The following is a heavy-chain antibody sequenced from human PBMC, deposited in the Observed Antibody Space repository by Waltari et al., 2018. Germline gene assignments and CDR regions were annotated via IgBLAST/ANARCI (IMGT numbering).Heavy chain of an antibody. CDR3: ANARFGGWYYGFDY. V-gene: IGHV3-30*18. CDR1: GFTFRSYA. Sequence: QVKLVQSGGGVVQPGRSMRLSCAASGFTFRSYARHWIRQAPGKGLEGVAVNSNDETKKYDADSVKGLFTISRDNSKNTLYLQMSSLTVEDTAVYYCANARFGGWYYGFDYWGQGTLVTVSS. CDR2: NSNDETKK. J-gene: IGHJ4*02. D-gene: IGHD3-3*01.